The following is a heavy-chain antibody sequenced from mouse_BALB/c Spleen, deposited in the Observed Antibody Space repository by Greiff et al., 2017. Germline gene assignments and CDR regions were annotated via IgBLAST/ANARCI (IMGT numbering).Heavy chain of an antibody. D-gene: IGHD5-1*01. CDR3: ARGPIYYFDY. V-gene: IGHV5-4*02. J-gene: IGHJ2*01. CDR2: ISDGGSYT. CDR1: GFTFSDYY. Sequence: EVKLQESGGGLVKPGGSLKLSCAASGFTFSDYYMYWVRQTPEKRLEWVATISDGGSYTYYPDSVKGRFTISRDNAKNNLYLQMSSLKSEDTAMYYCARGPIYYFDYWGQGTTLTVSS.